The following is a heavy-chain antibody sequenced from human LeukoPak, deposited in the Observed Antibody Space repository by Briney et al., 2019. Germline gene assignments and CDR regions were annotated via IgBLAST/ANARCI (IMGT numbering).Heavy chain of an antibody. Sequence: ASVKVSCKASGNTFTGYYMHWVRQAPGQGLEWTGWINPNTGGTDTAQKFQGRVTMTRDTSISTAYMELSRLRSDDTAVYYCTRDHCTRTNCYEDYYYGMDVWGQGTTVTVSS. D-gene: IGHD2-2*01. CDR2: INPNTGGT. V-gene: IGHV1-2*02. CDR1: GNTFTGYY. CDR3: TRDHCTRTNCYEDYYYGMDV. J-gene: IGHJ6*02.